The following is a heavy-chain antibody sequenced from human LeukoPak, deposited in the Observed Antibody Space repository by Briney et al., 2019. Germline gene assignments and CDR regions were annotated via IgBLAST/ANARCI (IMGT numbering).Heavy chain of an antibody. CDR2: ISYDGSNK. J-gene: IGHJ4*02. CDR3: ARGQHDYGDYFLDY. CDR1: GFTFSSYA. D-gene: IGHD4-17*01. V-gene: IGHV3-30-3*01. Sequence: GGSLRLSCAASGFTFSSYAMHWVRQAPGKGLEWVAVISYDGSNKYYADSVKGRFTISRDNSKNTLYLQMNSLRAEDTAVYYCARGQHDYGDYFLDYWGQGTLVTVSS.